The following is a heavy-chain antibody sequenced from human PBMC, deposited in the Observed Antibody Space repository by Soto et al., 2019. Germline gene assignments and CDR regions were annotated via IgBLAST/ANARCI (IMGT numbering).Heavy chain of an antibody. D-gene: IGHD5-12*01. CDR2: ISCSGGST. V-gene: IGHV3-23*01. Sequence: EVQLLESGGGLVQPGGSLRLSCAASGFTFSSYAMSWVRQAPGKGLEWVSAISCSGGSTYYADSVKGRFTISRDNSKKSLYLKVNSLGAEDTAVYSCAKTAIKRAVDAFDIWGQGTMVTVSS. J-gene: IGHJ3*02. CDR1: GFTFSSYA. CDR3: AKTAIKRAVDAFDI.